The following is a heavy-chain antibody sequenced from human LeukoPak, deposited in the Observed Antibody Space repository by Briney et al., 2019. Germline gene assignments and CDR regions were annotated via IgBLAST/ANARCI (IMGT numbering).Heavy chain of an antibody. CDR3: ARDCWDYGSGSYCGIDY. V-gene: IGHV3-21*01. CDR1: GFTFSSYS. Sequence: GGSLRLSCAASGFTFSSYSMNWARQAPGKGLGWVSSISSGSSYIYYADSVKGRFTISRDNAKNSLYLQMNSLKAEDTAVYYCARDCWDYGSGSYCGIDYWGQGTLVTVSS. D-gene: IGHD3-10*01. J-gene: IGHJ4*02. CDR2: ISSGSSYI.